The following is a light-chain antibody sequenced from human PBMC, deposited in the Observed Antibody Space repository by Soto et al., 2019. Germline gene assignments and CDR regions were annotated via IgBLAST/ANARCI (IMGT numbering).Light chain of an antibody. V-gene: IGKV3-15*01. Sequence: EIVLTQSPATLSLSPGERATLSCRASQSVSVFLAWYQQKPGQAPRLLIYGASTRATGIPARFSGSGSGTEFTLTISSLQSEDFAVYYCQQYGSSPLTFGGGTKVDIK. CDR2: GAS. J-gene: IGKJ4*01. CDR1: QSVSVF. CDR3: QQYGSSPLT.